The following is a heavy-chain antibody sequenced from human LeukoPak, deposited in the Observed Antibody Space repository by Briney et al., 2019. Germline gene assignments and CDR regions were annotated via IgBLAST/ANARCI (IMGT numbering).Heavy chain of an antibody. J-gene: IGHJ5*02. CDR2: INPNSGGT. V-gene: IGHV1-2*04. Sequence: ASVKVSCKASGYTFTGYYMHWVRQAPGQGLEWMGWINPNSGGTNYAQKFQGWVTMTRDTSISTAYMELSRLRSDDAAVYYCARDGLPGEPGGWFDPWGQGTLVTVSS. CDR1: GYTFTGYY. CDR3: ARDGLPGEPGGWFDP. D-gene: IGHD5-18*01.